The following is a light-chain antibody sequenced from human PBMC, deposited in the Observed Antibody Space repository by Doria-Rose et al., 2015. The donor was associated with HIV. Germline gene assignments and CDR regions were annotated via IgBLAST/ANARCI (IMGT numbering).Light chain of an antibody. J-gene: IGKJ1*01. V-gene: IGKV1-5*03. CDR3: QHFDKYFSWT. Sequence: DTQLAQSPSTLSASVGDRVTITCRASQSISNWLAWYQQKPGQAHKLLIYKASTLQSGVPSRFRGSGSGTEFTLTINSLQPDDFATYYCQHFDKYFSWTFGHGTKVDIK. CDR2: KAS. CDR1: QSISNW.